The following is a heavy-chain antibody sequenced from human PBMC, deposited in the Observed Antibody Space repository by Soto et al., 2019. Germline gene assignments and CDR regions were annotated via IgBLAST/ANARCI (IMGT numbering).Heavy chain of an antibody. CDR1: GGTFSRYA. V-gene: IGHV1-69*01. CDR2: IIPIFGTA. J-gene: IGHJ3*02. Sequence: QVQLVQSGAEVKKPGSSVKVSCKASGGTFSRYAISWVRQAPGQGLEWMGGIIPIFGTANYAQKFQGRVTLTADESTSTSSMELSSLRSEATAVYYCATPRYCSSTSCYRTPTDAFDIWGQGTMVTVSS. D-gene: IGHD2-2*01. CDR3: ATPRYCSSTSCYRTPTDAFDI.